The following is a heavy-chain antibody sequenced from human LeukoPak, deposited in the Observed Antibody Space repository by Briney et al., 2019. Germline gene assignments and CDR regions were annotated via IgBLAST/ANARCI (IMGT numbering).Heavy chain of an antibody. CDR1: GYTFSNYC. Sequence: ASVKVSCKASGYTFSNYCMHWVRQAPGEGLEWMGIINPSGGSTSYAQKFQGRVTMTRDMSTSTVYMELSSLRSEDTAVYYCARVAAEVVGVPGAIGFGWLRRDYYYMDVWGKGTTVTVSS. CDR3: ARVAAEVVGVPGAIGFGWLRRDYYYMDV. V-gene: IGHV1-46*01. CDR2: INPSGGST. D-gene: IGHD2-2*02. J-gene: IGHJ6*03.